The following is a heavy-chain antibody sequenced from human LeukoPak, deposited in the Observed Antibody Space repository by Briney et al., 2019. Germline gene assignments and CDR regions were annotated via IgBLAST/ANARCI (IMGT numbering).Heavy chain of an antibody. D-gene: IGHD3-22*01. J-gene: IGHJ5*02. V-gene: IGHV3-30*02. CDR3: ARGTHYYESIGYDH. CDR1: AFTFSRYG. Sequence: PGGSLRLSCAASAFTFSRYGMHWVRQAPGKGLEWVAFIRYDGSNKYYADSVNGRFVISRDNSKNTVSLYMNSLRAEDTAVYYCARGTHYYESIGYDHWGQGTLVTVSS. CDR2: IRYDGSNK.